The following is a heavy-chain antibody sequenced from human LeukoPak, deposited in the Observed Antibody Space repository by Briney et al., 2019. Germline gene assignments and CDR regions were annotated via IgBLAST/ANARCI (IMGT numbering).Heavy chain of an antibody. CDR2: INPNSGGT. V-gene: IGHV1-2*02. CDR1: GYTFTGYY. CDR3: ARSGAYGSGSYLSY. J-gene: IGHJ4*02. Sequence: ASVKVSCKASGYTFTGYYMHWVRQAPGQGLERMGWINPNSGGTNYAQKFQGRVTMTRDTSISTAYMELSSLRSDDTAVYYCARSGAYGSGSYLSYWGQGTLVTVSS. D-gene: IGHD3-10*01.